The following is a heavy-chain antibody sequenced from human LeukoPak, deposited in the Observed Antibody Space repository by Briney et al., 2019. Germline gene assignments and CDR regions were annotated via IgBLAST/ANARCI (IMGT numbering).Heavy chain of an antibody. V-gene: IGHV3-21*01. J-gene: IGHJ6*02. CDR2: ISSSSSYI. Sequence: GGSLRLSYAASGFTFSSYTMNWVRQAPGKGLEWVSSISSSSSYIYYADSVKGRLTISRDNAKNSLYLQMNSLRAEDTAVYYCAIPPTPRYCSGGSCYTHYGMDVWGQGTTVTVSS. CDR3: AIPPTPRYCSGGSCYTHYGMDV. D-gene: IGHD2-15*01. CDR1: GFTFSSYT.